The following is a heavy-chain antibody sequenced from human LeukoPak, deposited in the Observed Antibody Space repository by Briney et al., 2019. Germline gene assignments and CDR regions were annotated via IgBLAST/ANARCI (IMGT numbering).Heavy chain of an antibody. CDR1: RYTFTSYV. J-gene: IGHJ6*02. D-gene: IGHD6-19*01. V-gene: IGHV1-18*01. CDR2: ISAYNGNT. Sequence: ASVKVSCKPSRYTFTSYVISWVGQAPGQEVGWMGWISAYNGNTNYAQKLQGRVIMTTDTSTSTAYMELRSLRSDDTAVYYCAREQWLGPYYYYVMDGWGEGTMVTVS. CDR3: AREQWLGPYYYYVMDG.